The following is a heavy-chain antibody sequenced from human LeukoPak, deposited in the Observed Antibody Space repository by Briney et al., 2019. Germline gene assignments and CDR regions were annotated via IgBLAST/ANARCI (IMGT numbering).Heavy chain of an antibody. Sequence: GGSLRLSCAASGFTFSSYEMNWVRQAPGKGLEGVSYISSSGSTIYYADSVKGRFTISRDNAKNSLYLQMNSLRAEDTAVYYCARDRDPKYYDFWSGYYKGDYYYYYGMDVWGQGTTVTVSS. D-gene: IGHD3-3*01. CDR2: ISSSGSTI. V-gene: IGHV3-48*03. CDR1: GFTFSSYE. J-gene: IGHJ6*02. CDR3: ARDRDPKYYDFWSGYYKGDYYYYYGMDV.